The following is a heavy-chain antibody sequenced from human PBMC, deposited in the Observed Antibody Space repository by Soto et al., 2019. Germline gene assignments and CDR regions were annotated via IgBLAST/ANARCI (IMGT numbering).Heavy chain of an antibody. CDR2: ISGSGGST. Sequence: GGSLRLSCAASGFTFSSYAMSWVRQAPGKGLEWVSAISGSGGSTYYADSVKGRFTISRDNSKNTLYLQMNSLRAEDTAVYYCAKRLSPAAGTVYYFDYWGQGTLVTVSS. V-gene: IGHV3-23*01. D-gene: IGHD6-13*01. CDR3: AKRLSPAAGTVYYFDY. CDR1: GFTFSSYA. J-gene: IGHJ4*02.